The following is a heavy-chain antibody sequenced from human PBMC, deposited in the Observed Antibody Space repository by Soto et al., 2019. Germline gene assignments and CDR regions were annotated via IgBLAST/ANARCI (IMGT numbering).Heavy chain of an antibody. CDR2: IYSLGNT. Sequence: ASETLSLTCTVSGGSISSYYWSWIRQPPGKGQEWIGYIYSLGNTYYNPSLKSRVTISVDMSKSQLFLKLSSVTAPDTAVYYCARQIYDSSGYYYAYWGQGTLVTVSS. CDR3: ARQIYDSSGYYYAY. CDR1: GGSISSYY. D-gene: IGHD3-22*01. V-gene: IGHV4-59*04. J-gene: IGHJ4*02.